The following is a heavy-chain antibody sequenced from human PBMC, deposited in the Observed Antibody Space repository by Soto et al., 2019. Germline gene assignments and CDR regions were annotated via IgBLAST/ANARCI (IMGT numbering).Heavy chain of an antibody. D-gene: IGHD2-21*01. Sequence: GGSLRLSCQASGFNFDNYGMHWVRQAPGKGLEWVAVITYDGSVKTYADFVKGRFSISRDNSQNTVYLQMNTLSAEDTAVYYCARADCGGQCPCDYWGQGTLVTVSS. J-gene: IGHJ4*02. CDR1: GFNFDNYG. CDR3: ARADCGGQCPCDY. CDR2: ITYDGSVK. V-gene: IGHV3-30*03.